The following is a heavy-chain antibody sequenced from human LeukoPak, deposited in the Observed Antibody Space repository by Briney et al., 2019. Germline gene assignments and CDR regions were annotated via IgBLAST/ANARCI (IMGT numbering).Heavy chain of an antibody. Sequence: PGGSLRLSCAASGFTFADYAMNWFRQAPGKGLEWVSAIRARAGSTYYGDSVEGRFAVSTDNSKNPLYLQMHSLRAEDTAVYYCAKDPHSFLSPVVVDFDQWGQGTLVIVSS. CDR2: IRARAGST. J-gene: IGHJ4*02. CDR1: GFTFADYA. D-gene: IGHD2-15*01. V-gene: IGHV3-23*02. CDR3: AKDPHSFLSPVVVDFDQ.